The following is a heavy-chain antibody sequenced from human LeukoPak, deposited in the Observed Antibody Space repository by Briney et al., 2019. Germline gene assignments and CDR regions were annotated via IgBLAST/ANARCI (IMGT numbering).Heavy chain of an antibody. CDR1: GFTFSNYA. CDR3: ATLMRGPTGYSGYGGEDY. Sequence: PGGSLRLSCAASGFTFSNYAMTWVRQAQGKGLQWVAAITGSGGSTYYADSVKGRFAISRDNSRNTLYLQMSSLRAEDTAVYYCATLMRGPTGYSGYGGEDYWGQGTLVTVSS. V-gene: IGHV3-23*01. CDR2: ITGSGGST. D-gene: IGHD5-12*01. J-gene: IGHJ4*02.